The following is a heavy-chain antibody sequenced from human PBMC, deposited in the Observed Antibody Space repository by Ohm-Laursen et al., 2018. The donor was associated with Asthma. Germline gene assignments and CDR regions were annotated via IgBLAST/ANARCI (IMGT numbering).Heavy chain of an antibody. CDR3: AKDVLGFVAAAQD. Sequence: SLRLSCAAPGFTITNYWMHWVRQAPGKGLVWVSRINGDGGIKSYAASVKGRFTISRDDAKNTVYLQMSSLRAEDTAIYYCAKDVLGFVAAAQDWGQGTLVTVSS. V-gene: IGHV3-74*01. D-gene: IGHD6-13*01. J-gene: IGHJ4*02. CDR1: GFTITNYW. CDR2: INGDGGIK.